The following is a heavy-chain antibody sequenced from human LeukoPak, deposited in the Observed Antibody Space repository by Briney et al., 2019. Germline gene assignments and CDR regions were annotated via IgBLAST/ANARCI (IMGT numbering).Heavy chain of an antibody. Sequence: PGGSLRLSCAASGFTVSSNYMSWVRQAPGKGLGWVSVIYSGGSTYYADSVRGRFTISRDDSKNTLYLQMNSLRTEDTAVYYCARDVGYSSGWYDYYYGVDVWGQGTTVTVSS. CDR2: IYSGGST. J-gene: IGHJ6*02. D-gene: IGHD6-19*01. V-gene: IGHV3-53*05. CDR3: ARDVGYSSGWYDYYYGVDV. CDR1: GFTVSSNY.